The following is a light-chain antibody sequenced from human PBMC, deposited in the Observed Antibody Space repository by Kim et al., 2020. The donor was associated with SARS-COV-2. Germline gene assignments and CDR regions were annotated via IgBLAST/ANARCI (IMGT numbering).Light chain of an antibody. Sequence: EIVLTQSPATLSLSPGERATLSCRASQSVYSYLAWYQQKPGQAPRLLIYDALNRATGIPARFSGSGSGTDFTLTITSLEPEDFAVYFCQHRFIWPLTFGGGTKVDIK. CDR1: QSVYSY. V-gene: IGKV3-11*01. CDR2: DAL. CDR3: QHRFIWPLT. J-gene: IGKJ4*01.